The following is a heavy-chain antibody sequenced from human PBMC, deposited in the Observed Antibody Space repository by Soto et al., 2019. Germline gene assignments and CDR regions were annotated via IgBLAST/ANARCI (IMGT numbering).Heavy chain of an antibody. Sequence: GGSLRLSCAASGFTFSSYGMSWVRQAPGKGLEWVSAISRSGGSTYYADSVKGRFTISRDNSKNTLYLQMNSLRAEDTAVYYCAKPEQRGYSSSSFDYWGQGTLVTVSS. V-gene: IGHV3-23*01. D-gene: IGHD6-13*01. CDR3: AKPEQRGYSSSSFDY. CDR1: GFTFSSYG. CDR2: ISRSGGST. J-gene: IGHJ4*02.